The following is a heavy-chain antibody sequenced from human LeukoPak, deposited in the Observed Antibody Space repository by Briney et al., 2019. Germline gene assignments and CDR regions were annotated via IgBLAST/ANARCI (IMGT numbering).Heavy chain of an antibody. CDR2: IKSKTDGGTT. CDR1: GFTFSNAW. D-gene: IGHD2-21*02. V-gene: IGHV3-15*01. CDR3: TTRVTGDAEYFQH. J-gene: IGHJ1*01. Sequence: PGGSLRLSCAASGFTFSNAWMSWVRQAPGKGLEWVGRIKSKTDGGTTDYAAPVKGRFTISRDDSRNTLYLQMNSLKTEDTAVYYCTTRVTGDAEYFQHWGQGTLVTASS.